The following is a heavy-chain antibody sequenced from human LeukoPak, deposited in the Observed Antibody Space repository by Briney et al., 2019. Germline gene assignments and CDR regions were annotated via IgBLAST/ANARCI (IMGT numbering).Heavy chain of an antibody. J-gene: IGHJ4*02. Sequence: RPGRSLRISCAASAFTFDDYGMSRVRQAPGKGLEWVSGINWNGGSTGYADSVKGRFTISRDNAKNSLYLQMNSLRAEDTALYYCARDYYGSGSYCFDYWGQGTLVTVSS. CDR3: ARDYYGSGSYCFDY. D-gene: IGHD3-10*01. CDR1: AFTFDDYG. CDR2: INWNGGST. V-gene: IGHV3-20*04.